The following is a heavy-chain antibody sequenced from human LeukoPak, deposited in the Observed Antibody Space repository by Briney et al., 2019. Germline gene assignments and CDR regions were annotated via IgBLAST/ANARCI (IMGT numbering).Heavy chain of an antibody. CDR3: ARTSYSSSSVFFDY. CDR2: IDWDDDT. CDR1: WFSLRTIGIC. V-gene: IGHV2-70*11. Sequence: SCPALVKTTQTPTLTRPLSWFSLRTIGICVSWVPQPPRKAPGWLARIDWDDDTYYSTSLKTRLTISKDTSKNQVVLTMINMDPVDTATYYCARTSYSSSSVFFDYWGQGTLVTVSS. J-gene: IGHJ4*02. D-gene: IGHD6-6*01.